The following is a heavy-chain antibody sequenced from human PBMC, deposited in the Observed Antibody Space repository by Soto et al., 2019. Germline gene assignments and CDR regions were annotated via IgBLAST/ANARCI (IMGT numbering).Heavy chain of an antibody. V-gene: IGHV3-30*03. D-gene: IGHD3-10*01. CDR3: ARSWYYKFHIGPPQDMDV. Sequence: GSLRLSCAASGFTFSSFGMHWVRQAPGKGLEWVAVVSYDGNTKYYADSVKGRFTISRDNSNNMLFLQLNSLRVEDTAVYYCARSWYYKFHIGPPQDMDVWAKGTAVPVSS. CDR2: VSYDGNTK. CDR1: GFTFSSFG. J-gene: IGHJ6*03.